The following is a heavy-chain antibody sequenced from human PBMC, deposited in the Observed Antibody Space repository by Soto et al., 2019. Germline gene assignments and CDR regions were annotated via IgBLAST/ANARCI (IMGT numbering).Heavy chain of an antibody. V-gene: IGHV1-69*01. CDR2: IIILFGTP. D-gene: IGHD3-10*01. Sequence: QVQLAQSGAEVKKPGSSVKVSCTASGGRFSDSAFSWVRQAPGQGLEWMAGIIILFGTPNYAQRFQGRVSITVDESSSTVYMEMTRMTFEDTAVYYCASERVGEMATGGYFDDWGQGTLVTVSS. CDR1: GGRFSDSA. CDR3: ASERVGEMATGGYFDD. J-gene: IGHJ4*02.